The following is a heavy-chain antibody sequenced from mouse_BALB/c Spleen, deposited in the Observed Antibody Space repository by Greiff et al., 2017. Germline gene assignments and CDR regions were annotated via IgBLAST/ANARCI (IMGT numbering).Heavy chain of an antibody. Sequence: EVQVVESGGGLVKPGGSLKLSCAASGFTFSSYAMSWVRQTPEKRLEWVASISSGGSTYYPDSVKGRFTISRDNARNILYLQMSSLRSEDTAMYYCARGIHYYYCDYWGQGTTLTVSS. J-gene: IGHJ2*01. CDR1: GFTFSSYA. CDR3: ARGIHYYYCDY. CDR2: ISSGGST. D-gene: IGHD1-2*01. V-gene: IGHV5-6-5*01.